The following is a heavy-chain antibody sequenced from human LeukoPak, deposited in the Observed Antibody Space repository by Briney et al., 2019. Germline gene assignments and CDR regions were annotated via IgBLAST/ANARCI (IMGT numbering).Heavy chain of an antibody. V-gene: IGHV3-74*01. CDR1: GFTFSSYW. Sequence: GGSLRLSCAASGFTFSSYWMHWVRQAPGKGLVWVSRINTDGSSTNYADSVKGRFTISRDNAKNTLYLQMNSLRAEDTAVYYCARADRGGASLYWGQGTLVTVSS. CDR2: INTDGSST. CDR3: ARADRGGASLY. D-gene: IGHD1-26*01. J-gene: IGHJ4*02.